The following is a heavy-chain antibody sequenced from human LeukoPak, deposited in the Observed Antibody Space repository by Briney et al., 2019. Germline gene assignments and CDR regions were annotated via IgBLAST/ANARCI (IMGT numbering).Heavy chain of an antibody. J-gene: IGHJ4*02. V-gene: IGHV1-18*01. CDR2: ISAYNGNT. CDR3: ARVLNDYGDYQDPSGVFDY. Sequence: ASVKVSCKASGYTFISYGISWVRQAPGQGLEWMGWISAYNGNTNYAQKLQGRVTMTTDTSTSTAYMELRSLRSDDTAVYYCARVLNDYGDYQDPSGVFDYWGQGTLVTVSS. CDR1: GYTFISYG. D-gene: IGHD4-17*01.